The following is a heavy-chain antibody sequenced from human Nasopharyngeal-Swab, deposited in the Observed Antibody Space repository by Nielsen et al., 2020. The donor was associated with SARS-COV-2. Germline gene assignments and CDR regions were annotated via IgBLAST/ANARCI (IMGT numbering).Heavy chain of an antibody. CDR2: IKQDGSEK. J-gene: IGHJ3*02. V-gene: IGHV3-7*03. CDR3: ARISPIPDSYYDAFDI. CDR1: GFTFSNYW. D-gene: IGHD2-21*01. Sequence: SCAASGFTFSNYWMCWVRQAPGKGLEWVANIKQDGSEKYYVDSVKGRFTLSRDNAKNSLYLQMSSLRAEDAGVYYCARISPIPDSYYDAFDIWGQGTMVTVSS.